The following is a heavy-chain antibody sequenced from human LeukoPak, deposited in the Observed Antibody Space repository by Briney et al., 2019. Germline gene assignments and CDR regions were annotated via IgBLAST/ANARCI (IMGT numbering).Heavy chain of an antibody. CDR1: GGSISSGSYY. CDR2: LYTSGGT. V-gene: IGHV4-61*02. J-gene: IGHJ4*02. D-gene: IGHD1-1*01. Sequence: SETLSLTCTVSGGSISSGSYYWSWIRQPAGKGLEWIGRLYTSGGTNYNPSLTGRVTISPDTSKNQFSLKLTSVTAADTAVYYCARVAEGTYYFDYWGQGTLVTVSS. CDR3: ARVAEGTYYFDY.